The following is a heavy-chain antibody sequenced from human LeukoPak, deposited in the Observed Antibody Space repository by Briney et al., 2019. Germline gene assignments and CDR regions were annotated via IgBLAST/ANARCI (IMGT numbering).Heavy chain of an antibody. CDR3: ARDNSGYSSGWSYFDY. Sequence: GGSLRLSCAASGFTFSSYAMHWVRQAPGKGLEWVAVISYDGSNKYYADSVKGRFTISRDNSKNTLYLQMNSLRAEDTAVYYCARDNSGYSSGWSYFDYWGQGTLVTVSS. V-gene: IGHV3-30*04. CDR2: ISYDGSNK. CDR1: GFTFSSYA. J-gene: IGHJ4*02. D-gene: IGHD6-19*01.